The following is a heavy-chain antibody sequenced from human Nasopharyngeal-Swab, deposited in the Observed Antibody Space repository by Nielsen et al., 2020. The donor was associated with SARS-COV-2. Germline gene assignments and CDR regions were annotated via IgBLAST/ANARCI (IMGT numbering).Heavy chain of an antibody. J-gene: IGHJ6*03. CDR3: ARQAPHYDFWSGSAYYMDV. V-gene: IGHV5-51*01. CDR1: GYSLKRER. Sequence: GEALKISCKGSGYSLKRERKGGGRKRRCTGVGVVGIIYPGDSDTRYSPSFQGQVTISADKSISTAYLQWSSLKASDTAMYYCARQAPHYDFWSGSAYYMDVWGKGTTVTVSS. D-gene: IGHD3-3*01. CDR2: IYPGDSDT.